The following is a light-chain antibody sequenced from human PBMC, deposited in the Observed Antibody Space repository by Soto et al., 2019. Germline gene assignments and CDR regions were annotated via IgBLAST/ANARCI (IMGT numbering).Light chain of an antibody. CDR2: AVS. V-gene: IGKV1-17*01. Sequence: DIGMTQSPSSLSASVGDRVTITCRASQVIRNDLDWYQQKPGTAPKRLIYAVSSLQSGVPSRFTGSGSGTEFALTISSLQPDDFASYYCLQRNSYPWTFGQGTKVEI. J-gene: IGKJ1*01. CDR1: QVIRND. CDR3: LQRNSYPWT.